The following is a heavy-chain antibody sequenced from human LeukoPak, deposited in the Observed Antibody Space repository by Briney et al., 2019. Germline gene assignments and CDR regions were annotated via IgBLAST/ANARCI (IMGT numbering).Heavy chain of an antibody. V-gene: IGHV4-34*01. CDR1: GGSFSGYY. J-gene: IGHJ4*02. D-gene: IGHD1-26*01. CDR3: ARVVGAAGPPDY. CDR2: INHSGST. Sequence: PSETLSLTCAVYGGSFSGYYWSWIRQPPGKGLEWIGEINHSGSTNYNPSLKSRVTISVDTSKNQFSLKLSSVTAADTAVYYCARVVGAAGPPDYWGQGTLVTVSS.